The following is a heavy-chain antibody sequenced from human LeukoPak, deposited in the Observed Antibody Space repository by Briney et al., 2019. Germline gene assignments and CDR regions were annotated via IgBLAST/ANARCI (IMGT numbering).Heavy chain of an antibody. Sequence: GSLRLSCAASGFTFSSYAMHWVRQAPGKGLEYVSAISSNGGSTYYANSVKGRFTISRDNAKNSLYLQMNSLRAEDTAVYYCARASWIQLWYTWGQGTLVTVSS. J-gene: IGHJ5*02. CDR3: ARASWIQLWYT. CDR1: GFTFSSYA. CDR2: ISSNGGST. D-gene: IGHD5-18*01. V-gene: IGHV3-64*01.